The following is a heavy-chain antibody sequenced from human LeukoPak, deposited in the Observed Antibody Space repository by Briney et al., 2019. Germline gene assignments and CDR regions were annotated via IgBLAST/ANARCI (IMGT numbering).Heavy chain of an antibody. J-gene: IGHJ6*02. CDR3: ARWPQTSVPYYYGMDV. Sequence: PGGSLRLSCAASGFTVSSNYMSWVRQAPGKGLEWVSVIYSGGSTYYADSVKGRFTISRDNSKDTLYLQMNSLRAEDTAVYYCARWPQTSVPYYYGMDVWGQGTTVTVSS. CDR1: GFTVSSNY. CDR2: IYSGGST. V-gene: IGHV3-66*01.